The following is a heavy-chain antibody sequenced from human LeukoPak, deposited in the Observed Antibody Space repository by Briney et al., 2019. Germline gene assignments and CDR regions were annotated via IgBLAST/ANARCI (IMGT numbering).Heavy chain of an antibody. CDR2: IRTRAYGGTT. J-gene: IGHJ1*01. D-gene: IGHD1-26*01. Sequence: PGGSLRLSCKASGFTFGDYAMTWVRQAPGKGLEGVGFIRTRAYGGTTYYAASVKGRFTISRDDSNNIAYLQMHSLKIEDTGVYYCAKDDVQLTAYYRYWGQGTLVTVSS. CDR3: AKDDVQLTAYYRY. V-gene: IGHV3-49*04. CDR1: GFTFGDYA.